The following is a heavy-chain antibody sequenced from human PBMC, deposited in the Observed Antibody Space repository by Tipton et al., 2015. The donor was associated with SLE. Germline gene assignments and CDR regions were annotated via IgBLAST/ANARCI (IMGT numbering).Heavy chain of an antibody. D-gene: IGHD6-13*01. CDR1: GVIFPTSG. CDR2: IWSDGTKQ. V-gene: IGHV3-30*02. Sequence: SGVIFPTSGMHWVRQAPGKGLDWVAMIWSDGTKQFYAESVKGRFTISRDNSKNTLYLQMNSLRAEDTAVYFCAKSQGIAVGGYFDYWGQGTLVTVSS. J-gene: IGHJ4*02. CDR3: AKSQGIAVGGYFDY.